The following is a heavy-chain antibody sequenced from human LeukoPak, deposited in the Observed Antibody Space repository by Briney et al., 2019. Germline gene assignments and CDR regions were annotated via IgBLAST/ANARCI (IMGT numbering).Heavy chain of an antibody. CDR1: GFIFSRYG. CDR2: IWHDGSSE. D-gene: IGHD3-22*01. Sequence: PVGSLRLSCAAAGFIFSRYGMHWVRQAPGQGLEWVAVIWHDGSSEFYADSVRGRFSISRDDSKNTVYLQMNSLRAEDTALYYCAKDDRGGWSGYFDYWGQGTLVTASS. J-gene: IGHJ4*02. CDR3: AKDDRGGWSGYFDY. V-gene: IGHV3-33*06.